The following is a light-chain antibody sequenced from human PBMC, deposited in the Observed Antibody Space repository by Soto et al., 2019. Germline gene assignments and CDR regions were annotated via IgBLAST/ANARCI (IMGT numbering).Light chain of an antibody. V-gene: IGLV2-14*03. J-gene: IGLJ2*01. Sequence: QSALTQPASVSGSPGQSITISCTGTSSDVGAYNWVSWYQQHPGKAPKLMICDVRNRPSGVSNRFSGSKSGNTASLTISGLQAEDEADYYCCSYTSSSSVVFGGGTKVTVL. CDR2: DVR. CDR1: SSDVGAYNW. CDR3: CSYTSSSSVV.